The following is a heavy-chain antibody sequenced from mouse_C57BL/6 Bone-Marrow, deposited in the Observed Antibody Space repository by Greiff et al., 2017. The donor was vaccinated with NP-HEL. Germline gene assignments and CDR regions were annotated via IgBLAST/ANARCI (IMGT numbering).Heavy chain of an antibody. CDR1: GFTFSDYG. CDR2: ISSGSSTI. D-gene: IGHD2-1*01. V-gene: IGHV5-17*01. Sequence: EVKLMESGGGLVKPGGSLKLSCAASGFTFSDYGMHWVRQAPEKGLEWVAYISSGSSTIYYADTVKGRFTISRDNAKNTLFLQMTSLRSEDTAMYYCARQRGNYPAWFAYWGQGTLVTVSA. J-gene: IGHJ3*01. CDR3: ARQRGNYPAWFAY.